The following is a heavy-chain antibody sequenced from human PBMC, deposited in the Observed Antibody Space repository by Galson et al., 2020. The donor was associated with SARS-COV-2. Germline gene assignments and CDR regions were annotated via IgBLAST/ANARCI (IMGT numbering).Heavy chain of an antibody. D-gene: IGHD3-22*01. CDR1: GGSISSGSYY. V-gene: IGHV4-61*02. CDR3: ARMRRGHDSSGYYHPGYFDY. CDR2: IYTSGST. Sequence: SETLSITCTLSGGSISSGSYYWSWLRQPAGKGLEWIGRIYTSGSTNYNPSLKSRVTISVDTSKNQFSLKLSSVTAADTAVYYGARMRRGHDSSGYYHPGYFDYWGHGTLVTVSS. J-gene: IGHJ4*01.